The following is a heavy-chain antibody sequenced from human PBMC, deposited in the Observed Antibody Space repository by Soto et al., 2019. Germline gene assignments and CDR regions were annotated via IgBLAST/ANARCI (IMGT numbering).Heavy chain of an antibody. Sequence: QVQLQESGPGLVKPSQTLSLTCTVSGGSISSGDYYWSWIRQPPGKGLEWIGYIYYSGSTYYNPSLKGRVTISVDTSKNQFSLKLSSVTAADTAVYYCAREVEYHRSITNWFDPWGQGTLVTVSS. CDR2: IYYSGST. D-gene: IGHD2-2*01. J-gene: IGHJ5*02. CDR1: GGSISSGDYY. V-gene: IGHV4-30-4*01. CDR3: AREVEYHRSITNWFDP.